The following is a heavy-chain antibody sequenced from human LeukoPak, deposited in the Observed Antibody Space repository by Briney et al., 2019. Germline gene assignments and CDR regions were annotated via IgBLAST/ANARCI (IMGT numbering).Heavy chain of an antibody. CDR1: GGSITMYY. J-gene: IGHJ4*02. Sequence: PSETLSLTCTVSGGSITMYYWNWIRQPPGKGLEWIGEIYHSGSTNYNPSLKSRVTISVDKSKNQFSLKLSSVTAADTAVYYCASRPPPPESDYWGQGTLVTVSS. CDR3: ASRPPPPESDY. D-gene: IGHD1-14*01. V-gene: IGHV4-59*12. CDR2: IYHSGST.